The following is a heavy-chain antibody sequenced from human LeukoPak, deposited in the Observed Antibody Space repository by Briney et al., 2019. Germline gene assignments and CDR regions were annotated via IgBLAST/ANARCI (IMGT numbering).Heavy chain of an antibody. CDR1: GFTLSSFP. D-gene: IGHD1-26*01. V-gene: IGHV3-23*01. Sequence: GRSLRLSCAASGFTLSSFPMSWVRQAPGKGLEWVSVISGSGAITYYADSVRGRFTISRDNSKNTLDLQMNSLRVEDPAVYYCAKERLVGVKGIDYWGQGTLVTVSS. CDR3: AKERLVGVKGIDY. J-gene: IGHJ4*02. CDR2: ISGSGAIT.